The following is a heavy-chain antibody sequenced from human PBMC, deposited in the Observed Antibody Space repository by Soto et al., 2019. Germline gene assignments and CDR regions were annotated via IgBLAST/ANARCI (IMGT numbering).Heavy chain of an antibody. CDR3: ATWKCAQFDY. J-gene: IGHJ4*02. CDR1: EFTFP. V-gene: IGHV3-23*01. Sequence: PGGSLRLSCTASEFTFPMSWLRQAPGPGLEWVATITESGDRTHYADSVKGRFTISRDNSKNTVFLQMNSLRAVDTAIYFCATWKCAQFDYWGQGIPVTVSS. CDR2: ITESGDRT. D-gene: IGHD1-1*01.